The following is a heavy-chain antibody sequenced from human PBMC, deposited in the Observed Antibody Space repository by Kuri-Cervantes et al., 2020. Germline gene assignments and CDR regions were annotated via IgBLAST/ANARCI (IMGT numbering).Heavy chain of an antibody. CDR1: GFTVSSNY. D-gene: IGHD6-13*01. Sequence: GGSLRLSCAAFGFTVSSNYMSWVRQAPGKGLEWVSVIYSGGSTYYADSVKGRFTISRDNSKNSLYLQKNSLRDEDTAVYYCARGLWVAAAGTFFDYWGQGTLVTVSS. CDR3: ARGLWVAAAGTFFDY. CDR2: IYSGGST. V-gene: IGHV3-66*01. J-gene: IGHJ4*02.